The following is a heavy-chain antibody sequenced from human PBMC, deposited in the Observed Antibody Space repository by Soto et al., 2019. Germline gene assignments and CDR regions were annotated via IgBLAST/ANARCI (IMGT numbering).Heavy chain of an antibody. Sequence: QLLQSGGGLVQPGGSLTLSCAASGFTFGTTDMSCVRQAPGEGLEWVSTIDGSGGITYYADSVKGRFTISRDNSRNTVYLQMNSLRGDDTDLYYCVKNSGWLNTWGQGALVTVSS. D-gene: IGHD3-9*01. CDR3: VKNSGWLNT. V-gene: IGHV3-23*01. J-gene: IGHJ5*02. CDR2: IDGSGGIT. CDR1: GFTFGTTD.